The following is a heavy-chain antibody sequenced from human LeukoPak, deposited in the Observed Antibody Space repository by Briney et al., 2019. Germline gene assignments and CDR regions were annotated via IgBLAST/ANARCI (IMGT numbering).Heavy chain of an antibody. CDR2: ISSSGSTI. V-gene: IGHV3-11*01. D-gene: IGHD3-22*01. J-gene: IGHJ4*02. Sequence: GGSLRLSCAASGFTFSDYYMSWIRQAPGKGLEWVSYISSSGSTIYYADSVKGRFTISRDNAKNSLYLQMNSLRAEDTAVYYCARDDYYDSSGYYPDYFDYWGQGTLVTVSS. CDR1: GFTFSDYY. CDR3: ARDDYYDSSGYYPDYFDY.